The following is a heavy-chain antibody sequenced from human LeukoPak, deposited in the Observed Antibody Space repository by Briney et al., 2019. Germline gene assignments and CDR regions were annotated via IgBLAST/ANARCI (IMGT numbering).Heavy chain of an antibody. Sequence: SETLSLTCAVYGASFSDFYWSSIRQPPGMGLEWIGEINHSGSTNHNPSLKSRVTISVDTSKNQLSLKLSSVTAADTAVYYCARVRTTVTTFKNYYYGMDVWGQGTTVTVSS. CDR2: INHSGST. D-gene: IGHD4-17*01. CDR3: ARVRTTVTTFKNYYYGMDV. V-gene: IGHV4-34*01. J-gene: IGHJ6*02. CDR1: GASFSDFY.